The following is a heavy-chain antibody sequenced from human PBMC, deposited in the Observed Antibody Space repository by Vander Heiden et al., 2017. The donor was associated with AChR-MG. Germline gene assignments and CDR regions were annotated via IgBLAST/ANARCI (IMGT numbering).Heavy chain of an antibody. J-gene: IGHJ4*02. CDR1: GYTFTGYY. V-gene: IGHV1-2*06. D-gene: IGHD2-2*02. CDR2: INPKTGVT. CDR3: AKGGRPRAAAIPGPL. Sequence: QEQLEQSGAEVKKPGASVNVSCKASGYTFTGYYIHWVRQAPGQGLEWMGRINPKTGVTNYAQKFQARVTLTSDTSISTAYMEVTGLSSDDTAVYYCAKGGRPRAAAIPGPLWGQGTLVTVSS.